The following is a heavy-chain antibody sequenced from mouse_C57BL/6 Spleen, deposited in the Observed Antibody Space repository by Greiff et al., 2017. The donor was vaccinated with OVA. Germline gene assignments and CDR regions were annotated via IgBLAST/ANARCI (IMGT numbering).Heavy chain of an antibody. D-gene: IGHD3-2*02. Sequence: EVQVVESGGGLVKPGGSLKLSCEASGFTFSNYGMHWVRQAPEKGLEWVAYISSGSSTIYYADTVKGRFTISRDNAKNTLFLQMTSLRSEDTAMYYCARDSSGYFAYWGQGTLVTVSA. J-gene: IGHJ3*01. CDR2: ISSGSSTI. CDR3: ARDSSGYFAY. CDR1: GFTFSNYG. V-gene: IGHV5-17*01.